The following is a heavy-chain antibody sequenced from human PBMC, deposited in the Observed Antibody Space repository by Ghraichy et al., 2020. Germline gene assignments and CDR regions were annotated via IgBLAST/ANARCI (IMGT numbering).Heavy chain of an antibody. CDR1: GLTFSTYW. V-gene: IGHV3-7*01. CDR3: ARGGGGVDV. CDR2: IKLDGSEK. Sequence: GGSLRLSCAASGLTFSTYWMSWVRQSPGKGLEWVANIKLDGSEKYYVDSVKGRFTIARDNAKNSLYLKMDSLRAEDTAVYYCARGGGGVDVWGQGSTVTVSS. J-gene: IGHJ6*02. D-gene: IGHD3-10*01.